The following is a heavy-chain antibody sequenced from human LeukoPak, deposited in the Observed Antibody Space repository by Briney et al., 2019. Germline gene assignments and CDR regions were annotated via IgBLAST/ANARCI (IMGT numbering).Heavy chain of an antibody. CDR2: IYTNGTT. CDR1: DDSVSSFY. J-gene: IGHJ4*01. D-gene: IGHD3-3*01. Sequence: RSSETLSLTCSVSDDSVSSFYWSWIRQTPGKRLEWIGTIYTNGTTHYNPSLKSRVSISVGSKNQFHLNVRYVTAADTAMYYCARLLGSFGVIIGLDYWGHGTFVTVSS. CDR3: ARLLGSFGVIIGLDY. V-gene: IGHV4-59*02.